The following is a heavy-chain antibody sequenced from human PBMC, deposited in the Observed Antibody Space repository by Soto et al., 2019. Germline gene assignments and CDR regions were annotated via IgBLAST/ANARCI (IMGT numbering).Heavy chain of an antibody. CDR2: ISGRGTST. CDR1: GFTFSNYA. D-gene: IGHD5-18*01. J-gene: IGHJ4*02. CDR3: AIDGERYSFCYSFDY. Sequence: GGSLRLSCAASGFTFSNYALGWVRQAPGKGLEWVSAISGRGTSTYYADSVKGRFTISRDNSKDTLYLQMNSLRAEDTALYCCAIDGERYSFCYSFDYWGQGTLVTVSS. V-gene: IGHV3-23*01.